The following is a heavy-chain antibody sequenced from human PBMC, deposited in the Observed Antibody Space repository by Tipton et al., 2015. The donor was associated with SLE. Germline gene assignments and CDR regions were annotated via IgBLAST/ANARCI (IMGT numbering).Heavy chain of an antibody. V-gene: IGHV3-7*01. D-gene: IGHD3-16*01. Sequence: SLRLSCAASGFTFSSYWMSWVRQAPGKGLEWVANIKQDGSEKYYVDSVKGRFTISRDNAKNSLYLQMNSLRAEDTAVYYCARAGGRLPGGYCDYWGQGTLVTVSS. CDR2: IKQDGSEK. J-gene: IGHJ4*02. CDR1: GFTFSSYW. CDR3: ARAGGRLPGGYCDY.